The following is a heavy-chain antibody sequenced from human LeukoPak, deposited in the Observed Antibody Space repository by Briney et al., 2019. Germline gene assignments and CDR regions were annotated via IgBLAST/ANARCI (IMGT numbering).Heavy chain of an antibody. Sequence: GGSLRLFCAASGFTFSSYAMHWVREARGEGLEWVAVISYDGSNKYYADSVKGRFTISRDNSKNTLYLQMNSLGAADTAVSYCARGVVVVAALDYWGQGTLVTVSS. V-gene: IGHV3-30*04. CDR2: ISYDGSNK. J-gene: IGHJ4*02. CDR3: ARGVVVVAALDY. D-gene: IGHD2-15*01. CDR1: GFTFSSYA.